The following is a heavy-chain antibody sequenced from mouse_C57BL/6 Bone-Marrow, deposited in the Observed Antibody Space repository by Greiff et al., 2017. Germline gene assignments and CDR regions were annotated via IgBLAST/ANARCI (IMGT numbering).Heavy chain of an antibody. CDR2: IRYKANGYTK. V-gene: IGHV7-3*01. D-gene: IGHD1-1*02. CDR1: GFTFTDYY. Sequence: EVKLMESGGALVQPGGSLSLSCAASGFTFTDYYMSWVRQPPGKALEWLGFIRYKANGYTKEYSASVKGRFTISRDNSQSILYLQMNAQRAEDRATYYCARSRGSRLYFEVWGTGTTVTVSS. J-gene: IGHJ1*03. CDR3: ARSRGSRLYFEV.